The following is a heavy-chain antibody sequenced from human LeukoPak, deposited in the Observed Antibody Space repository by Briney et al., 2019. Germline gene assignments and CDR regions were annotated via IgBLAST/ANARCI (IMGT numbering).Heavy chain of an antibody. J-gene: IGHJ6*03. CDR2: ISGSGGST. V-gene: IGHV3-23*01. Sequence: GGSLRLSCAASGFTFSSYGMSWVRQAPGKGLEWVSAISGSGGSTYYADSVKGRFTISRDNSKNTLYLQMNSLRAEDTAVYYCAKTQTGVQKLRGVPFYYYYMDVWGKGTTVTISS. D-gene: IGHD1-1*01. CDR3: AKTQTGVQKLRGVPFYYYYMDV. CDR1: GFTFSSYG.